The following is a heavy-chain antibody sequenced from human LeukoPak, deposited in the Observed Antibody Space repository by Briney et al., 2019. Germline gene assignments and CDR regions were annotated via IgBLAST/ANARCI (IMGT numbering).Heavy chain of an antibody. Sequence: SETLSLTCTVSGGSISGYYWSWIRQPPGKGLEWIGYIYHSGSTDYNPSLKSRVTISVDTSKNQFSLKLSSVTAADTAVYYCARDMGYYYDSSGHYAWGQGTLVTVSS. CDR1: GGSISGYY. J-gene: IGHJ5*02. V-gene: IGHV4-59*12. CDR3: ARDMGYYYDSSGHYA. CDR2: IYHSGST. D-gene: IGHD3-22*01.